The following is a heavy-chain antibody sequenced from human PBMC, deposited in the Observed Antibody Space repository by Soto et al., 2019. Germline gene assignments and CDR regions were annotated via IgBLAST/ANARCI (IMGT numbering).Heavy chain of an antibody. CDR1: GFGFSSYT. V-gene: IGHV3-21*06. D-gene: IGHD2-21*01. J-gene: IGHJ5*02. Sequence: EIQLVESGGDLAKSGGSLTLSCAGSGFGFSSYTMNWVRQAPGKGLEWISAISSGGAATHYADSVKGRFTVTRDSAKNSMFLQMHSLRVEDTAVYYCARDVSLLVRLDSWGQGTLVTVSS. CDR2: ISSGGAAT. CDR3: ARDVSLLVRLDS.